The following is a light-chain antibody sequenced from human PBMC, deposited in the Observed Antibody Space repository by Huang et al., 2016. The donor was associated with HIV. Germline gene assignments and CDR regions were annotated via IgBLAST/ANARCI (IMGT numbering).Light chain of an antibody. Sequence: DIVLTQSPDSLAVSLGGRATISCKSSQNLLYTSNNANYLAWYQQNPGKPPKLLITWASPRESGVPDRFSGAGSETEFTLTISSLRAEDVAVYYCQQYYNTPRTFGQGTKLEIK. V-gene: IGKV4-1*01. J-gene: IGKJ2*01. CDR3: QQYYNTPRT. CDR2: WAS. CDR1: QNLLYTSNNANY.